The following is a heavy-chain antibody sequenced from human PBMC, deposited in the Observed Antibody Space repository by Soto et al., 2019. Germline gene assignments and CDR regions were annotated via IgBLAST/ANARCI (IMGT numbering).Heavy chain of an antibody. J-gene: IGHJ5*02. CDR1: GYTFTSYV. V-gene: IGHV1-18*01. CDR2: INASNGNT. CDR3: ARVLPPCDP. Sequence: ASFPVSCKASGYTFTSYVISWVRQAPGQGLEWMGWINASNGNTNFAQKLQGRVTMTTDTSTSTAYTELRSLRSDDTAVYYCARVLPPCDPWGQGTLVTVSS.